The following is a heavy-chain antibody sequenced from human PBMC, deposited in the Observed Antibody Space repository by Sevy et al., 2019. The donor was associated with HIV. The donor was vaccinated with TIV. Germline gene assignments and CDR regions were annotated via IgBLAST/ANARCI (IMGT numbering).Heavy chain of an antibody. V-gene: IGHV4-4*07. CDR2: IYSSGTA. CDR3: ARDDHDSWSGYYKVQYQYIMDV. Sequence: SETLSLTCTVSGGSINNYWWGWIRQPAGKGLEWIGRIYSSGTADYNPSLKSRVTMSVDMARNQFSLKMRSLTDADTAVYFCARDDHDSWSGYYKVQYQYIMDVWGQGTTVTVSS. D-gene: IGHD3-3*01. J-gene: IGHJ6*02. CDR1: GGSINNYW.